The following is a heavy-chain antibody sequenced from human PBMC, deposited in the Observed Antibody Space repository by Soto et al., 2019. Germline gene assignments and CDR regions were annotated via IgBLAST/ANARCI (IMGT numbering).Heavy chain of an antibody. CDR3: VKGGITMVRGVLFAY. CDR1: VFTFSTYA. Sequence: GGALRLACSASVFTFSTYAMHCVRQAPGKGLEYVSAISNNGGSTYYADSVKGRFTISRDNSKNTLYLQMSSLRTADTAIYYCVKGGITMVRGVLFAYWGQGIPVTVS. V-gene: IGHV3-64D*06. CDR2: ISNNGGST. D-gene: IGHD3-10*01. J-gene: IGHJ4*02.